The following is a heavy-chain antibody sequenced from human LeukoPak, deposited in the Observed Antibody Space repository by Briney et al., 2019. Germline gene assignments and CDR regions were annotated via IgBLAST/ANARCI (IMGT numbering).Heavy chain of an antibody. V-gene: IGHV3-7*01. D-gene: IGHD3-3*01. CDR2: IKQDGSEK. CDR3: ATNLGDFWSGYSY. CDR1: GFTFSSYW. Sequence: SGGSLRLSCAASGFTFSSYWMSWVRQAPGKGLEWVANIKQDGSEKYYVDSVKGRFTISRDNAKNSLYLQMNSLRAEDTAVYYCATNLGDFWSGYSYWGQGTLVTVSS. J-gene: IGHJ4*02.